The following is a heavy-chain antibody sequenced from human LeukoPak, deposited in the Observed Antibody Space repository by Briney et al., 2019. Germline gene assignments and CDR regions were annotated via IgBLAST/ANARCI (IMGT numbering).Heavy chain of an antibody. CDR2: INPNSGGT. V-gene: IGHV1-2*02. J-gene: IGHJ3*02. Sequence: ASVKVSCKASGYTFTSYYIHWVRQAPGQGLEWMGWINPNSGGTNYAQKFQGRVTMTRDTSISTAYMELGRLRSDDTAVYYCARGRRYCTNGVCHQGAFDIWGQGTMVTVSS. D-gene: IGHD2-8*01. CDR1: GYTFTSYY. CDR3: ARGRRYCTNGVCHQGAFDI.